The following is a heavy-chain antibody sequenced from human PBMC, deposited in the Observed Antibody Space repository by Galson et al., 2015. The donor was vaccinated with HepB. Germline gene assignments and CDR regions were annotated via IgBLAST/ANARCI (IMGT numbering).Heavy chain of an antibody. J-gene: IGHJ6*02. Sequence: SLRLSCAASGFTFSSYGMHWVRQAPGKGLEWVAVIWYDGSNKYYADSVKGRFTISRDNSKNTLYLQMNSLRAEDTAVYYCARGANSNYADGMDVWGQGTTVTVSS. D-gene: IGHD4-11*01. CDR1: GFTFSSYG. V-gene: IGHV3-33*01. CDR3: ARGANSNYADGMDV. CDR2: IWYDGSNK.